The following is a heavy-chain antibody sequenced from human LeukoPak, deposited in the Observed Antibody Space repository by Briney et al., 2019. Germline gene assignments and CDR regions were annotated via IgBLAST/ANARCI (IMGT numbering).Heavy chain of an antibody. V-gene: IGHV4-34*01. J-gene: IGHJ5*02. Sequence: PSETLSLTCAVYGGSFSGYYWSWIRQLPGKGLEWIGEINHSGSSNYSPSLKSRVTISVDTSKNQFSLKLSSVTAADTAVYYCARHGSGSVVPVGFDPWGQGTLVTVSS. CDR3: ARHGSGSVVPVGFDP. CDR1: GGSFSGYY. D-gene: IGHD2-15*01. CDR2: INHSGSS.